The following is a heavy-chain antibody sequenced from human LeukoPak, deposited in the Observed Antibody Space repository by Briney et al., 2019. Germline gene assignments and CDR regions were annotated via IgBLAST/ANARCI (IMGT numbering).Heavy chain of an antibody. Sequence: ASVKVSCKASGYTFTNNYMHWVRQAPGQGLEWMGIINPSDGGTNYAQKFQGRVTLTRDMSTSTVYMELSSLRSEDTAVYYCARARGITVFGVVMDVWGKGTTVTVSS. CDR3: ARARGITVFGVVMDV. V-gene: IGHV1-46*01. J-gene: IGHJ6*04. D-gene: IGHD3-3*01. CDR1: GYTFTNNY. CDR2: INPSDGGT.